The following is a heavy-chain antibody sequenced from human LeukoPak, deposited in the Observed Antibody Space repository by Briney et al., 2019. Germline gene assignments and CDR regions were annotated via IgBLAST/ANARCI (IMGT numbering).Heavy chain of an antibody. V-gene: IGHV3-53*01. J-gene: IGHJ4*02. CDR1: GFIVSSNH. CDR2: IYSSGST. Sequence: QPGGPLRLSCAASGFIVSSNHMFWVRQAPGKGLKWVSVIYSSGSTYYADSVKGRFTISRDNSKNTLYLQMNNLRAEDTAVYYCAREIESTFDYWGQGTLVTVVS. CDR3: AREIESTFDY. D-gene: IGHD2/OR15-2a*01.